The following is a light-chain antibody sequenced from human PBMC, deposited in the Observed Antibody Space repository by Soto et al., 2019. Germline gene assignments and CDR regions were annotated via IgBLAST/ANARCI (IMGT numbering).Light chain of an antibody. J-gene: IGKJ1*01. CDR3: QVYGTSSKT. Sequence: ESVLTKSPDTLSLSTGERATLSCRASQTVTSGYLAWYQQKPGQAPRLLIYGVSPGATRIPDRFSGSGSGADFTLTISRLEPEDFAVYFCQVYGTSSKTFGQGTKVDIK. CDR2: GVS. CDR1: QTVTSGY. V-gene: IGKV3-20*01.